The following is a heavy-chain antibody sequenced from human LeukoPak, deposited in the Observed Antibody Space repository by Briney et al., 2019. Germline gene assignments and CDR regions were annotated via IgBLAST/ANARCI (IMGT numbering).Heavy chain of an antibody. Sequence: GGSLRLSCAASGFTFSSYGMHWVRQAPGKGLEWVAVISYDGSNKYYADSVKGRFTISRDNSKNTLYLQMNSLRAEDTAVYYCAKDDGRVDEFYFDYWGQGTLVTVSS. CDR3: AKDDGRVDEFYFDY. CDR1: GFTFSSYG. V-gene: IGHV3-30*18. D-gene: IGHD5-12*01. CDR2: ISYDGSNK. J-gene: IGHJ4*02.